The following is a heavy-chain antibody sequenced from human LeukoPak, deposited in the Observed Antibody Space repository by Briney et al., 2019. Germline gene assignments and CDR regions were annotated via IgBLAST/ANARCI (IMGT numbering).Heavy chain of an antibody. D-gene: IGHD6-6*01. CDR3: AKARPAIAARVGYYYGLDV. CDR2: ISYDGSNK. J-gene: IGHJ6*02. CDR1: GFTFISYG. Sequence: GGSLRLSCIESGFTFISYGMHWVRQAPGKGLEWVAVISYDGSNKYYADSVKGRFTISRDNSKNTLYLQMNTLRAEDTAVYYCAKARPAIAARVGYYYGLDVWGQGTTVTVSS. V-gene: IGHV3-30*18.